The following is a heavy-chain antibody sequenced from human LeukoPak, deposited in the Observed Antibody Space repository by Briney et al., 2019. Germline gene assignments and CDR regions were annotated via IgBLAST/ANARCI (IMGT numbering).Heavy chain of an antibody. CDR2: ISGSGGST. Sequence: PGGSLRLSCAASGFTFSSYAMSWVRQAPGKGLEWVSAISGSGGSTYYADSVKGRFTISRDSSKNTLCLQMNSLRAEDTAVYYCAKGSSGWSYWFDPWGQGTLVTVSS. J-gene: IGHJ5*02. CDR1: GFTFSSYA. V-gene: IGHV3-23*01. D-gene: IGHD6-19*01. CDR3: AKGSSGWSYWFDP.